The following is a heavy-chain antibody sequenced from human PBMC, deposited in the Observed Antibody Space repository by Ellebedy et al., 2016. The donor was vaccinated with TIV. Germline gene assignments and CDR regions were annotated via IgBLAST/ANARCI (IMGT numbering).Heavy chain of an antibody. CDR1: GFTFSNYA. CDR3: ARDRAGIEVAAYFDY. CDR2: ISYDGSNK. V-gene: IGHV3-30-3*01. D-gene: IGHD6-19*01. Sequence: GESLKISCAASGFTFSNYAMHWVRQAPGKGLEWVAVISYDGSNKYYADSVKGRFTISRDNSKNTVFLQMNSLRADDTAVYYCARDRAGIEVAAYFDYWGQGTLVTVSS. J-gene: IGHJ4*02.